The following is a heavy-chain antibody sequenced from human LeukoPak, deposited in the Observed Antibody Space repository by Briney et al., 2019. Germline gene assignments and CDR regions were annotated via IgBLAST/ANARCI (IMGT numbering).Heavy chain of an antibody. Sequence: SETLSLTCTVSGASISSSYWSWIRQPAGKGLEWIGRIYTSGSTNYNPSIKGRVTMSMDTSKKQFSLRLSSVTAADTAVYYCARDYYDFWKYYYMDVWGKGTTVTVSS. J-gene: IGHJ6*03. CDR2: IYTSGST. D-gene: IGHD3-3*01. V-gene: IGHV4-4*07. CDR1: GASISSSY. CDR3: ARDYYDFWKYYYMDV.